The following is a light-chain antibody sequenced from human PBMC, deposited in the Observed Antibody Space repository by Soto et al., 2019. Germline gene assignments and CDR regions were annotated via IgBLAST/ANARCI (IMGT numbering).Light chain of an antibody. Sequence: SYELTQPPSVSVAPGKTARITCGGNNIGSKSVNWYQQKPGQAPVLVIYYDSDRPSGIPERFSGSKSGNTATLTISRVEAGDEADYYCQVWDSSSDHSYVFGTGTKLTVL. CDR3: QVWDSSSDHSYV. CDR1: NIGSKS. V-gene: IGLV3-21*04. CDR2: YDS. J-gene: IGLJ1*01.